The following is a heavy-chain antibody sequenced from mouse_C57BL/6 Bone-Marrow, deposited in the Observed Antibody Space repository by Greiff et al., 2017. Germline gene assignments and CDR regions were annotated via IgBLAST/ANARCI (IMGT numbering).Heavy chain of an antibody. Sequence: EVKVVESGGDLVKPGGSLKLSCAASGFTFSSYGMSWVRQTPDKRLEWVATISSGGSYTYYPDSVKGRFTISRDNAKNTLYLQMSSLKSEDTAMYYCARYDYGGQGTTLTVSS. CDR2: ISSGGSYT. CDR3: ARYDY. CDR1: GFTFSSYG. V-gene: IGHV5-6*01. J-gene: IGHJ2*01.